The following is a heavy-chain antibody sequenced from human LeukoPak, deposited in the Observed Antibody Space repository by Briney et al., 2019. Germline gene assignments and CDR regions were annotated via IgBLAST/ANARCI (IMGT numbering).Heavy chain of an antibody. CDR1: GYTFTGHY. J-gene: IGHJ6*03. Sequence: ASVKVSXKASGYTFTGHYIHWVRQAPGQGLEWMGRINPNSGGTNFAQQFQGRVTMTRDTSISTAYMELSRLRSDDTAVYYCALTGGYCSSISCSSPMDVWGKGTTVTVSS. CDR2: INPNSGGT. V-gene: IGHV1-2*06. D-gene: IGHD2-2*01. CDR3: ALTGGYCSSISCSSPMDV.